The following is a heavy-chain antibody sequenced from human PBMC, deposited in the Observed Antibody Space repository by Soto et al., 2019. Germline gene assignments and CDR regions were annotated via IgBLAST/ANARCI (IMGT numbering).Heavy chain of an antibody. CDR2: ISWNSGSI. D-gene: IGHD3-16*02. J-gene: IGHJ4*02. Sequence: EVQLVESGGGLVQPGRSLRLSCAASGFTFDDYAMHWVRQAPGKGLEWVSGISWNSGSIGYADSVKGRFTISRDNAKNSLYLQMNSLRAEDTALYYCAKDSIMITFGGVIATYFDYWGQGTLVTVSS. CDR1: GFTFDDYA. CDR3: AKDSIMITFGGVIATYFDY. V-gene: IGHV3-9*01.